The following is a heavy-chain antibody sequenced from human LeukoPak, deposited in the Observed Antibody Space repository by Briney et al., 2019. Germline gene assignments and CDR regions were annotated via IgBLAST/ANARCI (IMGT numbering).Heavy chain of an antibody. Sequence: SETLSLTCTVSGGSINNYYWIWIRQPPGKGLEWIGYIHYTGRTNYNPYNPSLKSRVAISVDTSNNQFSLKLESVTAADTAVYFCAAQVIAAAAPSNYWGQGALVTVSS. CDR3: AAQVIAAAAPSNY. D-gene: IGHD6-13*01. CDR1: GGSINNYY. J-gene: IGHJ4*02. CDR2: IHYTGRT. V-gene: IGHV4-59*08.